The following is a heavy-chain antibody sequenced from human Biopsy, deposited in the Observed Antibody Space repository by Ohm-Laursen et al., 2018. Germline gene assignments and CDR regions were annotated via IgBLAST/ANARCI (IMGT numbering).Heavy chain of an antibody. D-gene: IGHD1-20*01. CDR1: GFTFSDYY. CDR3: AISTPASNYKWNDQDEPLDF. V-gene: IGHV3-11*01. J-gene: IGHJ3*01. CDR2: ITVSGASV. Sequence: SLRLSCAASGFTFSDYYMSWVRQAPGKGLEWISYITVSGASVYYTDSVKGRFTISRANAKNSLYLQMNSLRAEDTAVYFCAISTPASNYKWNDQDEPLDFWGQGTMVTVSS.